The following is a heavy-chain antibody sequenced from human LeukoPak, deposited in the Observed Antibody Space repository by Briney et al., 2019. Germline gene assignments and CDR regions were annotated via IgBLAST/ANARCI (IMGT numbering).Heavy chain of an antibody. J-gene: IGHJ4*02. D-gene: IGHD3-22*01. CDR1: GFTFNSYS. Sequence: PGGSLRLSCAASGFTFNSYSMNWVRQAPGKGLEWVSSISSSPGYIYYADSVKGRFTISRDNAKNSLYLQMNSLRAEDTAVYYCASRPYDSSGYYYIWGQGTLVTVSS. CDR3: ASRPYDSSGYYYI. CDR2: ISSSPGYI. V-gene: IGHV3-21*01.